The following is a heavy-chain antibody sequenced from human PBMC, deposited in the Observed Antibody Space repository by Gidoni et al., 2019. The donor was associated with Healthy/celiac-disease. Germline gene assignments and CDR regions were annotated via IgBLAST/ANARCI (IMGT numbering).Heavy chain of an antibody. CDR3: TTGPAYCGGDCYQDYDY. J-gene: IGHJ4*02. Sequence: EVQLVESGGGLVKPGGSLRLSCAASGFTFSNAWMSWVRQAPGKGLEWVGRIKSKTDGGTTDYAAPVKGRFTISRDDSKNTLYLQMNSLKTEDTAVYYCTTGPAYCGGDCYQDYDYWGQGTLVTVSS. V-gene: IGHV3-15*01. D-gene: IGHD2-21*02. CDR1: GFTFSNAW. CDR2: IKSKTDGGTT.